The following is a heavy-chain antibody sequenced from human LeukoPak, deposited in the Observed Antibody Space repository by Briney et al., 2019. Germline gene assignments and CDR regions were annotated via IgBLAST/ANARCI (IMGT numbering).Heavy chain of an antibody. CDR3: VKDTEQMLIDY. D-gene: IGHD3-16*01. J-gene: IGHJ4*01. Sequence: GGSLRLSCTAAGFTFNNYAMSWVRQAPGKGLEWVSHISDSGGKTYYADSVKGRFTISRDNARNSLYLQMNTLRAEDTALYYCVKDTEQMLIDYWGQGTLVTVSS. CDR1: GFTFNNYA. CDR2: ISDSGGKT. V-gene: IGHV3-23*01.